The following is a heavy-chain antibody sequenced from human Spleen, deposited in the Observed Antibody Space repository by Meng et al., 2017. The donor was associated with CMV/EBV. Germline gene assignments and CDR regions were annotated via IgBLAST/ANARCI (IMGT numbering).Heavy chain of an antibody. J-gene: IGHJ4*02. CDR2: ITFRSGII. Sequence: SLKISCAASGFTFDDYAMHWVRQAPGKGLEWVSGITFRSGIIGYSDSVNGRFTISRDNAKNSLYLQMNSLRPEDTALYYCTKDCTAWSSASCSDFWGRGTLVTVSS. CDR3: TKDCTAWSSASCSDF. D-gene: IGHD2-2*01. CDR1: GFTFDDYA. V-gene: IGHV3-9*01.